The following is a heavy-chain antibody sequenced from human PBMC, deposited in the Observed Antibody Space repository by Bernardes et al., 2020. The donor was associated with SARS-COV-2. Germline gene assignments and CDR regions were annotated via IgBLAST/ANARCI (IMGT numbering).Heavy chain of an antibody. CDR3: ARWDGSGTKYLGY. V-gene: IGHV3-33*05. Sequence: GGSLRLSCAASGYTFSRNGIHWVRQAPGRGLEWVAAISDTGMHKHDGAFVKGRFTISRDNSKLYLQMNSLRVDDTAVYYCARWDGSGTKYLGYWGQGTLVTVSS. CDR2: ISDTGMHK. D-gene: IGHD3-10*01. CDR1: GYTFSRNG. J-gene: IGHJ4*02.